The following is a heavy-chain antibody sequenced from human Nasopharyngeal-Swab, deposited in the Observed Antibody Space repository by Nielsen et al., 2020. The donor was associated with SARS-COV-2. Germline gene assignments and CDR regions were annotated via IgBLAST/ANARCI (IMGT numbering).Heavy chain of an antibody. D-gene: IGHD7-27*01. CDR3: AREYGTNWQHHFDY. V-gene: IGHV3-23*01. CDR1: GFTFSSYA. CDR2: IGGSGVKI. J-gene: IGHJ4*02. Sequence: GGSLRLSCAASGFTFSSYAMSWVRQAPGKGLECVSGIGGSGVKIYYAESVKGRFTISRDNSKNTLYLQMNSLRAEDTAVYYCAREYGTNWQHHFDYWGQGIPVTVSS.